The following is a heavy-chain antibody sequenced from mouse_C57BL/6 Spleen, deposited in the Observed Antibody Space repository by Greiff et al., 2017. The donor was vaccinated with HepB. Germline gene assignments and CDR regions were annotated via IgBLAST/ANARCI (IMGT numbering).Heavy chain of an antibody. J-gene: IGHJ4*01. CDR1: GYTFTDYY. D-gene: IGHD2-4*01. Sequence: QVHVKQSGAELVRPGASVKLSCKASGYTFTDYYINWVKQRPGQGLEWIARIYPGSGNTYYNEKFKGKATLTAEKSSSTAYMQLSSLTSEDSAVYFCAREGLRGAMDYWGQGTSVTVSS. CDR2: IYPGSGNT. V-gene: IGHV1-76*01. CDR3: AREGLRGAMDY.